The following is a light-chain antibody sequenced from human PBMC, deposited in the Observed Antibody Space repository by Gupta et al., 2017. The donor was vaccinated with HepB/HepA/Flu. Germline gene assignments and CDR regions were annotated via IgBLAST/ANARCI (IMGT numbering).Light chain of an antibody. CDR1: QSVSSNY. Sequence: EIVLTQSPGTLSLSPGERATLSCRVSQSVSSNYLAWYQQKPGQAPRLLIYGTSSRATGIPDRFSGTGSGTDFTLTISRLEPEDFAVYYCQHYDPTPLRTFGQGTKVEIK. CDR2: GTS. CDR3: QHYDPTPLRT. J-gene: IGKJ1*01. V-gene: IGKV3-20*01.